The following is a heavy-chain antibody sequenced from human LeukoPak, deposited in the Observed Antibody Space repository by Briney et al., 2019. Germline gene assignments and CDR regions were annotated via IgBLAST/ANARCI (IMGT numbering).Heavy chain of an antibody. CDR1: GGTFGSYA. CDR2: IIPIFGTA. V-gene: IGHV1-69*06. D-gene: IGHD4-17*01. Sequence: SVKVSCKASGGTFGSYAISWVRQAPGQGLEWMGGIIPIFGTANYAQKFQGRVTITADKSTSTAYMELSSLRSEDTAVYYCAREGAYGDHGGNWFDPWGQGTLVTVSS. J-gene: IGHJ5*02. CDR3: AREGAYGDHGGNWFDP.